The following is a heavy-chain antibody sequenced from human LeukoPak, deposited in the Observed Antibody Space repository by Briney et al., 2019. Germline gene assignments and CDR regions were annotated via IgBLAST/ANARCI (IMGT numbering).Heavy chain of an antibody. CDR3: ARDPNYDSSGYYWYFDL. Sequence: SETLSLTCTVSGGSISSYYWSWIRQPAGKGLEWIGCIYTSGSTNYNPSLKSRVTISVDKSKNQFSLQLSSVTAADTAVYYCARDPNYDSSGYYWYFDLWGRGTLVTVSS. D-gene: IGHD3-22*01. J-gene: IGHJ2*01. CDR2: IYTSGST. V-gene: IGHV4-4*07. CDR1: GGSISSYY.